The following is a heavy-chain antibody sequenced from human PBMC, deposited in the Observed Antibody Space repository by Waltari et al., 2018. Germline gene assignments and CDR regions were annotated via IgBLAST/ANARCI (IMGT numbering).Heavy chain of an antibody. V-gene: IGHV3-23*01. CDR3: AKDQAEWLVLDGYFDS. CDR1: GFTFSSYA. CDR2: MSGNGDYT. Sequence: EVQLLESGGGLEQPGGSLRLSCAGSGFTFSSYAMNWVRQAPGKGLEWVSTMSGNGDYTYHADAVKGRFTISRDNSKNTVFLHMNNLRVEDTAIYFCAKDQAEWLVLDGYFDSWGQGTPVTVSS. J-gene: IGHJ4*02. D-gene: IGHD6-19*01.